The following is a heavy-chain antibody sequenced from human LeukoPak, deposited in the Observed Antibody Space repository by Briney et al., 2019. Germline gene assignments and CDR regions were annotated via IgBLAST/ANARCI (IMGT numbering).Heavy chain of an antibody. D-gene: IGHD3-3*01. Sequence: PSETLSLTCTVSGGSISNYYWTWIRQPPGKGLEWIGYIYSRGSTYYNPSLNSRATISLDTSKNQISLKLSSVTAADTAVYYCARWGTYYDFWSGYYTNHYYMDVWGKRTTVTVSS. J-gene: IGHJ6*03. CDR2: IYSRGST. CDR1: GGSISNYY. CDR3: ARWGTYYDFWSGYYTNHYYMDV. V-gene: IGHV4-59*12.